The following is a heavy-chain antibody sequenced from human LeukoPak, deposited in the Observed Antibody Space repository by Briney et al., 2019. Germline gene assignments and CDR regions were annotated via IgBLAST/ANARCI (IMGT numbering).Heavy chain of an antibody. D-gene: IGHD3-10*01. CDR3: ARGRGITMVRGVIWFDP. V-gene: IGHV1-8*01. CDR2: MNPNSGNT. CDR1: GYTFTSYD. J-gene: IGHJ5*02. Sequence: ASVKVSCKASGYTFTSYDINWVRQATGQGLEWMGWMNPNSGNTGYAQKFQGRVTMTRNTSISTAYMELSSLRSEDTAVYYCARGRGITMVRGVIWFDPWGQGTLVTVSS.